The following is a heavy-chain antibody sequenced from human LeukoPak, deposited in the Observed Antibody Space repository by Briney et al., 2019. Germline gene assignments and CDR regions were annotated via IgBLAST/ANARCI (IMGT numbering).Heavy chain of an antibody. CDR1: GYTFTSYG. J-gene: IGHJ4*01. CDR3: ARELVSAGLIGY. Sequence: GASVKVSCKASGYTFTSYGISWVRQAAGQGLEWMGWISGYNGNTNYAQKFQGRVTMTTDTSTSTAYMELRSLRSDDTAVYYCARELVSAGLIGYCGQGTPVTVSS. D-gene: IGHD3-10*02. V-gene: IGHV1-18*01. CDR2: ISGYNGNT.